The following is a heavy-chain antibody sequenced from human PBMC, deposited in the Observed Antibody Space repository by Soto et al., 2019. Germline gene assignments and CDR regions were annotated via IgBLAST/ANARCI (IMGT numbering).Heavy chain of an antibody. J-gene: IGHJ4*02. CDR2: IYPGDSDT. D-gene: IGHD3-22*01. CDR1: GYSFTIYW. V-gene: IGHV5-51*01. CDR3: ARQGLYYYDSSGYYVGY. Sequence: PGESLKISCNGSGYSFTIYWIGWVRQMPGKGLEWMGIIYPGDSDTRYSPSFQGQVTISADKSISTAYLQWSSLKASDTAMYYCARQGLYYYDSSGYYVGYWGQGTLVTVSS.